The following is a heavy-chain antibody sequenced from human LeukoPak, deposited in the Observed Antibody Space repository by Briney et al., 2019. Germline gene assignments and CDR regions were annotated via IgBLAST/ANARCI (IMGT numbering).Heavy chain of an antibody. D-gene: IGHD1-14*01. CDR1: GGSFSGYY. Sequence: PSETLSLTCAVYGGSFSGYYWSWIRQPPGKGLEWIGEINHSGSTYYNPSLKSRVTISVDTSKNQFSLKLSSLTAADTAVYYCARDRKYYYHMDVWGKGTTVTVSS. V-gene: IGHV4-34*01. J-gene: IGHJ6*03. CDR2: INHSGST. CDR3: ARDRKYYYHMDV.